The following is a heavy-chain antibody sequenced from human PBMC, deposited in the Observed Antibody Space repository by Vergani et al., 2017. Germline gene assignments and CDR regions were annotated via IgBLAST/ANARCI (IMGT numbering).Heavy chain of an antibody. Sequence: EVQLLESGGGLVQPGGSLRLSRVASGFTFSSYVMSRVRPAPGKGLEWVSAISGSGGSTYYADSVKGRLTISRDNSKNTLYLQMNSLRAEDTAVYYCAKESITMFGVVICGYFDYWGQGRLVTVSS. V-gene: IGHV3-23*01. CDR3: AKESITMFGVVICGYFDY. CDR1: GFTFSSYV. J-gene: IGHJ4*02. CDR2: ISGSGGST. D-gene: IGHD3-3*01.